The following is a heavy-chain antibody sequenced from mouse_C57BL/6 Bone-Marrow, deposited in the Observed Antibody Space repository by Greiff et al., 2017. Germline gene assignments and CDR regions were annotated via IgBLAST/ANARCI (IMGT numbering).Heavy chain of an antibody. CDR1: GFTFSSYA. V-gene: IGHV5-4*01. J-gene: IGHJ1*03. D-gene: IGHD2-5*01. CDR2: ISDGGSYT. CDR3: ARERVYDSNYVCWYFDV. Sequence: EVQGVESGGGLVKPGGSLKLSCAASGFTFSSYAMSWVRQTPEKRLEWVATISDGGSYTYYPDNVKGRFTISRDNAKNNLYLQMSHLKSEDTAMYYCARERVYDSNYVCWYFDVWGTGTTVTVSA.